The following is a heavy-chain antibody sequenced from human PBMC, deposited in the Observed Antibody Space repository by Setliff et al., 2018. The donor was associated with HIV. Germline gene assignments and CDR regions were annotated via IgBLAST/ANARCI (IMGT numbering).Heavy chain of an antibody. D-gene: IGHD6-13*01. J-gene: IGHJ3*02. Sequence: ASVKVSCKASGYTFTGYGISWVRQAPGQGLEWMGWISAYNGNTNYAQKLQGRVTMTTDTSTSTAYMELRSLRSDDTAVYYCARSIAAAQGGAFDIWGQGTMVTVSS. V-gene: IGHV1-18*01. CDR3: ARSIAAAQGGAFDI. CDR1: GYTFTGYG. CDR2: ISAYNGNT.